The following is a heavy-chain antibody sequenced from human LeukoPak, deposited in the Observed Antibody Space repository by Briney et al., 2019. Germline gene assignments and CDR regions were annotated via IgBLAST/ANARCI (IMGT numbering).Heavy chain of an antibody. CDR3: ARGGASSKWLDS. V-gene: IGHV4-59*02. CDR1: AASVSTYF. Sequence: SETLSLTCTVSAASVSTYFWSWIRQPPGKGLENIGYVYNDGTNYNPSLKSRVTMSIDTSKSQFSLKLNSVTAADTAVYFCARGGASSKWLDSWGQGILVTVSS. J-gene: IGHJ5*01. CDR2: VYNDGT. D-gene: IGHD4/OR15-4a*01.